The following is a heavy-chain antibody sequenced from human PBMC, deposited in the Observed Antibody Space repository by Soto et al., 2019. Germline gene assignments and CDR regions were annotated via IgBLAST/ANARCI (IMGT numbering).Heavy chain of an antibody. CDR3: ARDQTLYGDVFFDP. D-gene: IGHD4-17*01. CDR2: IYYSGST. Sequence: SETLSLTCTVSGGSISSGDYYWSWIRQPPGKGLEWIGYIYYSGSTYYNPSLKSRVTISVDTSKNQFSLKLSSVTAADTAVYYCARDQTLYGDVFFDPWGQGTLVTVSS. CDR1: GGSISSGDYY. J-gene: IGHJ5*02. V-gene: IGHV4-30-4*01.